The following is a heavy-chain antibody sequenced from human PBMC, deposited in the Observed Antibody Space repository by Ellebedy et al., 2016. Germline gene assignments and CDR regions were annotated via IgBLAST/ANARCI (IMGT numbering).Heavy chain of an antibody. J-gene: IGHJ5*02. D-gene: IGHD3-22*01. CDR1: GGSISSYY. CDR3: ARHGDSSGYYRNLNWFNP. Sequence: SETLSLXXTVSGGSISSYYWSWIRQPPGKGLEWIGYIYYSGSTYYNPSLKSRVTISVDTSKNQFSLKLSSVTAADTAVYYCARHGDSSGYYRNLNWFNPWGQGTLVTVSS. CDR2: IYYSGST. V-gene: IGHV4-59*08.